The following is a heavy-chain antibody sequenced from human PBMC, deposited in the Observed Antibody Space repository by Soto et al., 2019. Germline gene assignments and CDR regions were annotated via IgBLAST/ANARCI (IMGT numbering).Heavy chain of an antibody. CDR2: IRSKANSYAT. D-gene: IGHD2-2*01. CDR1: GFTFSGSA. Sequence: GGSLRLSCAASGFTFSGSAMHWVRKASGKGLEWIGRIRSKANSYATAYGVSVKGRFTISRDDSKSTTYLQMDSLKTEDTAVYYCTRPGYCSSTSCYAGPDYWGQGVLVTVS. V-gene: IGHV3-73*01. CDR3: TRPGYCSSTSCYAGPDY. J-gene: IGHJ4*02.